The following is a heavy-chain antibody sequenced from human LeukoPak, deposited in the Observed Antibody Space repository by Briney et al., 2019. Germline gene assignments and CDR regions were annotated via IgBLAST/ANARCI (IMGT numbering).Heavy chain of an antibody. CDR2: IKHDGSEK. J-gene: IGHJ3*01. CDR3: ARSSYSSSSSV. V-gene: IGHV3-7*03. CDR1: GFTFSSYW. Sequence: PGGSLRLSCAASGFTFSSYWMSWVRQAPGKGLEWVASIKHDGSEKYYVDSVKGRFTISRDNAKNSLYLQINSLRAEDTAVYYCARSSYSSSSSVWGQGTMVTVSS. D-gene: IGHD6-6*01.